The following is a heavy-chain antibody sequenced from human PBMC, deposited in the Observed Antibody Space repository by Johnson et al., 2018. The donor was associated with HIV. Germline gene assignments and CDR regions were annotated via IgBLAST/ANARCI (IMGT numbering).Heavy chain of an antibody. CDR1: GFTFSSYA. CDR2: ISYDGSNK. Sequence: QVQLVESGGGLVKPGGSLRLSCAASGFTFSSYAMHWVRQAPGKGLEWVAVISYDGSNKYYADSVKGRFTISRDNSKNTLYLQMNSLRVEDTAVYFCASGDEDGFWGQGTMVTVSS. CDR3: ASGDEDGF. V-gene: IGHV3-30*14. J-gene: IGHJ3*01.